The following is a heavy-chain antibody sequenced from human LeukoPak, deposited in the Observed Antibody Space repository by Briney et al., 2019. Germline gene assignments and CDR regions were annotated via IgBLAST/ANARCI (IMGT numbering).Heavy chain of an antibody. D-gene: IGHD3-10*01. CDR3: ARGGSGDLGAPFYY. V-gene: IGHV5-51*01. CDR2: IYPRDSDT. CDR1: GYAFTGYW. J-gene: IGHJ4*02. Sequence: GESLKISCTGSGYAFTGYWYGWVRQMPGKGLEWMGIIYPRDSDTRYSPSLQGQVTMSADKSISTAYLQWSSLKASDTAMYYCARGGSGDLGAPFYYWGQGTLVTVSS.